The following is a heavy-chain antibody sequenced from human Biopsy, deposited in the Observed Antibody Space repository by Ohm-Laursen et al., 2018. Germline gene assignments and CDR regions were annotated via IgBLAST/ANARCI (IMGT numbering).Heavy chain of an antibody. J-gene: IGHJ4*02. Sequence: SVKVSCKASGGAFTNYAINWVRQAPGHGLEWMGGIITVSETAGYAERFQGRVTITADVTTTTAYMELRSLRSEDTAVYYCAADINVWNVNYWGQGTQVTVSS. D-gene: IGHD1-1*01. CDR3: AADINVWNVNY. V-gene: IGHV1-69*13. CDR2: IITVSETA. CDR1: GGAFTNYA.